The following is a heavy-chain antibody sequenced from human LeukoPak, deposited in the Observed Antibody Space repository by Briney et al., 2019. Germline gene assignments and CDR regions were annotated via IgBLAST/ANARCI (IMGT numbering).Heavy chain of an antibody. CDR3: ARDLGDDFPNWFDP. CDR2: IYYSGST. J-gene: IGHJ5*02. D-gene: IGHD3-3*01. Sequence: SETLSLTCTVSGGSISSYYWSWIRQPPGKGLEWIGYIYYSGSTNYNPSLKSRVTISVDTSKNQFSLKLSSVTAADTAVYYCARDLGDDFPNWFDPWGQGTLVTVSS. V-gene: IGHV4-59*01. CDR1: GGSISSYY.